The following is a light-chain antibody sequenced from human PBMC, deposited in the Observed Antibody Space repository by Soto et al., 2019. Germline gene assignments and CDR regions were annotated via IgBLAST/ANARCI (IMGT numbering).Light chain of an antibody. CDR2: DVS. Sequence: QSALTQPASVSGSPGQSITISCTGTSSDVGGYNYVSWYQQHPGKAPKFMIYDVSNRPSGVSTRFSGSKSGNTASLTISGLQAEDEADYYCNSYTTSNTRQIVFGTGTKVTAL. CDR3: NSYTTSNTRQIV. J-gene: IGLJ1*01. V-gene: IGLV2-14*01. CDR1: SSDVGGYNY.